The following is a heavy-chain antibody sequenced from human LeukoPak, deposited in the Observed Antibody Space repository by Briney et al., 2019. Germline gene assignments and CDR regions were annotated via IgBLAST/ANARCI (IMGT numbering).Heavy chain of an antibody. CDR3: ARGGGYYGSGSYLAIPYYFDY. V-gene: IGHV1-46*01. J-gene: IGHJ4*02. Sequence: ASVKVSCKASGYTFTSYYMHWVRQAPGQGLEWMGIINPSGGSTSYAQKFQGRVTMTRDTSTSTVYMELSSLRSEDTAVYYCARGGGYYGSGSYLAIPYYFDYWGQGTLVTVSS. CDR1: GYTFTSYY. D-gene: IGHD3-10*01. CDR2: INPSGGST.